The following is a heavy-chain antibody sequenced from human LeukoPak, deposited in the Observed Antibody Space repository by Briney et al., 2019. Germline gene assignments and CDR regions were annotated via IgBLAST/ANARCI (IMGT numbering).Heavy chain of an antibody. CDR2: INSDGSTT. V-gene: IGHV3-74*01. Sequence: PGGSLRLSCAASGFTFSSYEMNWVRQAPGKGLVWVSSINSDGSTTSYADSVKGRFTISRDNAKNTLYLQMNSLRAEDTAVYYCAKDRRSRLGEFLGRKETNWFDPWGQGTRVIVSA. CDR1: GFTFSSYE. J-gene: IGHJ5*02. CDR3: AKDRRSRLGEFLGRKETNWFDP. D-gene: IGHD3-16*01.